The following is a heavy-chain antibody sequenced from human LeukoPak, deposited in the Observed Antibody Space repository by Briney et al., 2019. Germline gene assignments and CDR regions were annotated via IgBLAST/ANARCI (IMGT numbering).Heavy chain of an antibody. CDR2: IRYDVTIK. J-gene: IGHJ4*02. CDR1: GFTFSTFG. D-gene: IGHD5-12*01. Sequence: PGGSLRLSCAASGFTFSTFGMHWVRHTPGKGLEWVAFIRYDVTIKYYADSVKGRFTISRDNSKNTLSLQMDSLRADDTAVYYCVKRIIVADKFDYWGQGSLVTVSS. V-gene: IGHV3-30*02. CDR3: VKRIIVADKFDY.